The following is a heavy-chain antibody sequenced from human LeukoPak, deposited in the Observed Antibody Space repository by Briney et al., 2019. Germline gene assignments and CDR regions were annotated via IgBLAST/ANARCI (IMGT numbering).Heavy chain of an antibody. D-gene: IGHD1-20*01. Sequence: GGSLRLSCAASGFNLNNFSMNWVRQAPGKGLEWVSYISTSSSTIYYADSVKGRFTISRDNAKTSLFLQMNNLRAEDTAVYYCATSWYNWNFDYWGQGTLVTVSS. V-gene: IGHV3-48*01. CDR2: ISTSSSTI. CDR1: GFNLNNFS. CDR3: ATSWYNWNFDY. J-gene: IGHJ4*02.